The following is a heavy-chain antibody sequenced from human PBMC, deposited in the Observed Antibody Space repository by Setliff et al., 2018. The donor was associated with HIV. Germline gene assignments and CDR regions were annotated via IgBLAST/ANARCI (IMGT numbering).Heavy chain of an antibody. Sequence: PSETLSLTCAVYGGSFSGYYWSWIRQPPGKGLEWIGEINHSGSTNYNPSLKSRVTISIDKSKRQFSLKLSSVTAADTAVYYCARGQHSSTWGALFDYWGQGIRVTVS. CDR2: INHSGST. V-gene: IGHV4-34*01. J-gene: IGHJ4*02. D-gene: IGHD6-13*01. CDR1: GGSFSGYY. CDR3: ARGQHSSTWGALFDY.